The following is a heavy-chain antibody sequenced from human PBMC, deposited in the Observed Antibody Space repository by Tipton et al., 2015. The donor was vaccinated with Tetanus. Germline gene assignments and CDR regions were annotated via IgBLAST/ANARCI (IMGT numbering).Heavy chain of an antibody. CDR2: IYYSGTT. J-gene: IGHJ5*02. CDR1: GGSITSGSYY. CDR3: ARQADNWFDP. V-gene: IGHV4-39*01. Sequence: GLVKPSETLSLTCSVSGGSITSGSYYWGWIRQPPGKGLEWIGNIYYSGTTYYNSPPKSRVTISLDTSKNHFSLRMTSVTAADTAVYYCARQADNWFDPWGQGTLVAVSS.